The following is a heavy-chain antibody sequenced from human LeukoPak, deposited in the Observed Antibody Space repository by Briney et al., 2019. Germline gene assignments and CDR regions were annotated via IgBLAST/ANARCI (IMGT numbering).Heavy chain of an antibody. CDR2: IYYSGST. CDR1: GGSISSYY. V-gene: IGHV4-59*01. J-gene: IGHJ6*02. D-gene: IGHD3-10*01. CDR3: ARSLQYNNNNYFYYGMDV. Sequence: SETLSLTCTVSGGSISSYYWNWIRQPPGEGLEWIGYIYYSGSTNYNPSLKSRVTISVDTSKNQFSLKPNSVTAADTAVYYCARSLQYNNNNYFYYGMDVWGQGTTVTVSS.